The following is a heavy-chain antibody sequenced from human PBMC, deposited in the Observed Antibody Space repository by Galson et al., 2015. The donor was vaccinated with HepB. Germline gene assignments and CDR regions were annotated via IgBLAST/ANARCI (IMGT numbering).Heavy chain of an antibody. V-gene: IGHV1-3*01. Sequence: SCKASGYTFTNYNMHWVRQAPGQRLEWMGLINAGTGKTKYSQKFQGRVTITRDTSANTAYMELSSLRSEDTAVYYCARVGLTMRFDPWGQGTLVTVSS. D-gene: IGHD3-3*01. CDR2: INAGTGKT. J-gene: IGHJ5*02. CDR1: GYTFTNYN. CDR3: ARVGLTMRFDP.